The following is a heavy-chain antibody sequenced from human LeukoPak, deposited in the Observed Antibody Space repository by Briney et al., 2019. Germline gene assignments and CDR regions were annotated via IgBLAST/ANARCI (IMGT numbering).Heavy chain of an antibody. V-gene: IGHV3-9*01. J-gene: IGHJ4*02. Sequence: PGRSLRLSSEASGFTFDDYAMHWVRHAPGKGLEWVSGICWNSGSIGYADSVKGRFTISRDNAKNSLYLQMNSLRPEDTALYFCAKDRRPYSGSYDYWGQGTLVAVSS. D-gene: IGHD1-26*01. CDR1: GFTFDDYA. CDR3: AKDRRPYSGSYDY. CDR2: ICWNSGSI.